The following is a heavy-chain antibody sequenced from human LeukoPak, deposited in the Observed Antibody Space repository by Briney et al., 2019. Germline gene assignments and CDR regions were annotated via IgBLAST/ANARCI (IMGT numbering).Heavy chain of an antibody. D-gene: IGHD2-21*01. CDR2: ISSSGSYI. CDR3: IRHDWMAPDY. Sequence: GGTLRLSCAASGFTFSSYGMSWVRQAPGKGLEWVSSISSSGSYIYYADSVKGRFTISRDNAKNSLYLQMNSLRAEDTAVYYCIRHDWMAPDYWGQGTLVTVSS. J-gene: IGHJ4*02. CDR1: GFTFSSYG. V-gene: IGHV3-21*01.